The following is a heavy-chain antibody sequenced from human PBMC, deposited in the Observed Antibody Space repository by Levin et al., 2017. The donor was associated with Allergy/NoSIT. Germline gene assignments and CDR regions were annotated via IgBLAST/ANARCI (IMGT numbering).Heavy chain of an antibody. CDR1: GFTFDDDG. J-gene: IGHJ5*02. D-gene: IGHD3-16*02. V-gene: IGHV3-20*04. Sequence: GGSLRLSCAASGFTFDDDGMSWVRQAPGKGLEWVSSINWNGGSTGYADSVKGRFTISRDNAKNSLYLQMNSLRVEDTALYYCARCSFGGVIVNRFDPWGQGALVTV. CDR3: ARCSFGGVIVNRFDP. CDR2: INWNGGST.